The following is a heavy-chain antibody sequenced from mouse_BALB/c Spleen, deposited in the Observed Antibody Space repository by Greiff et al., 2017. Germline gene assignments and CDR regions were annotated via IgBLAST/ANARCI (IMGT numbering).Heavy chain of an antibody. J-gene: IGHJ2*01. D-gene: IGHD2-14*01. CDR3: ARAPTIGTFFDY. CDR2: ISDGGSYT. V-gene: IGHV5-4*02. CDR1: GFTFSDYY. Sequence: DVKLVESGGGLVKPGGSLKLSCAASGFTFSDYYMYWVRQTPEKRLEWVATISDGGSYTYYPDSVKGRFTISRDNAKNNLYLQMSSLKSEDTAMYYCARAPTIGTFFDYWGQGTTLTVSA.